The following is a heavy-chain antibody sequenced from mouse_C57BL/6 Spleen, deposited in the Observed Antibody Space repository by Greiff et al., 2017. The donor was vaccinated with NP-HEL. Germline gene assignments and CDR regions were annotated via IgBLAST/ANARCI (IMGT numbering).Heavy chain of an antibody. CDR3: ARGGGNYYYFDY. CDR1: GYTFTSYD. CDR2: IYPRDGSN. V-gene: IGHV1-85*01. J-gene: IGHJ2*01. Sequence: VQLKQSGPELVKPGASVKLSCKASGYTFTSYDINWVKQRPGQGLEWIGWIYPRDGSNKYNEKFKGKAPLTVETSSSKAYMELHSLTAEDSAVYFCARGGGNYYYFDYWGQGTTLTVSS. D-gene: IGHD2-1*01.